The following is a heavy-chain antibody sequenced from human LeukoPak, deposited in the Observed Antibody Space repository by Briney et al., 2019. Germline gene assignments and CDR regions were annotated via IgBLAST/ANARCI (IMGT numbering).Heavy chain of an antibody. CDR2: INPNSGGT. Sequence: ASVKVSCKASGYTFTGYYMHWVRQAPGQGLEWMGRINPNSGGTNYAQKFQGRVTMTRDTSISTAYMEPSRLRSDDTAVYYCARGPRLDSSGWYYGAFDIWGQGTWSPSLQ. J-gene: IGHJ3*02. V-gene: IGHV1-2*06. CDR3: ARGPRLDSSGWYYGAFDI. D-gene: IGHD6-19*01. CDR1: GYTFTGYY.